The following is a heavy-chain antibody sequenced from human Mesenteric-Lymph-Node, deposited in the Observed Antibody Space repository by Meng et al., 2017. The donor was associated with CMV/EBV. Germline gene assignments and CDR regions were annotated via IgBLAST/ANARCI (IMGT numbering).Heavy chain of an antibody. V-gene: IGHV4-39*01. CDR1: GASISRSSYY. CDR3: ARQRSTTWYSSPYFDY. Sequence: SETLSLTCTVSGASISRSSYYWGWIRQPPGKGLEWIGSIYYSGSTYYNPSLKSRVTISVDTSKNQFSLRLSSVTAADTAVYYCARQRSTTWYSSPYFDYWGQGTLVTVSS. D-gene: IGHD6-13*01. J-gene: IGHJ4*02. CDR2: IYYSGST.